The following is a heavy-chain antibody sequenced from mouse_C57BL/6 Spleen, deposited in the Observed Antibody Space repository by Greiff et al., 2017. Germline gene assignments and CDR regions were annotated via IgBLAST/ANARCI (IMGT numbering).Heavy chain of an antibody. D-gene: IGHD1-1*02. CDR1: GYTFTSYW. Sequence: QVQLQQSGAELVMPGASVKLSCKASGYTFTSYWMHWVKQRPGHGLEWIGALDPSDSYTNYNQKFKGKSTLTVDQASSTSYMQLRRLTTENSAVYYCARPHYGPNLGLDYWGQVTTLTVSS. CDR3: ARPHYGPNLGLDY. V-gene: IGHV1-69*01. J-gene: IGHJ2*01. CDR2: LDPSDSYT.